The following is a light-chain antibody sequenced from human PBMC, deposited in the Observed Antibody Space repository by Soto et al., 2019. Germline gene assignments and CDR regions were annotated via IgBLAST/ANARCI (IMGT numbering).Light chain of an antibody. CDR1: QNISRFY. J-gene: IGKJ2*01. CDR2: GTS. V-gene: IGKV3-20*01. Sequence: EIVLTQSPGTLSLSPGERATLSCRASQNISRFYLAWYHQRPGQAPKLLISGTSTRATGIPDRFTGSGSGTEFSLTINRLEPEDFAVYYCQRYGRSPMYTFGQGTKLEIK. CDR3: QRYGRSPMYT.